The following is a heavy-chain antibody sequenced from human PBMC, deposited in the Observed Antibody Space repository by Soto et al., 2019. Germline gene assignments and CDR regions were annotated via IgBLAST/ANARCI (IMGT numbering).Heavy chain of an antibody. CDR2: MNPNSGNT. D-gene: IGHD3-3*01. J-gene: IGHJ4*02. CDR1: GYTFTSYD. V-gene: IGHV1-8*01. Sequence: GASVKVSCKASGYTFTSYDITWVRQATGQGREWLGWMNPNSGNTGYAQKFQGRATMTRNTSISTAYMELSSLRSEDTAVYHGARCYRSIFGVAALGYWGQGTLVTVSS. CDR3: ARCYRSIFGVAALGY.